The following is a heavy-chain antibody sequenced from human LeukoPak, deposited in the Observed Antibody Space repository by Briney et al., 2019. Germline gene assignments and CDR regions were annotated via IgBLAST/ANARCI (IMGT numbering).Heavy chain of an antibody. CDR1: GGSISSGSDY. J-gene: IGHJ2*01. CDR2: IYTSGST. CDR3: ARSLTIFGVGSWYFDL. V-gene: IGHV4-61*02. D-gene: IGHD3-3*01. Sequence: SQTLSLTCTVSGGSISSGSDYWSWIRQPAGKGLEWIGRIYTSGSTNYNPSLKSRVTISVDTSKNQFSLKLSSVTAADTAVYYCARSLTIFGVGSWYFDLWGRGTLVTVSS.